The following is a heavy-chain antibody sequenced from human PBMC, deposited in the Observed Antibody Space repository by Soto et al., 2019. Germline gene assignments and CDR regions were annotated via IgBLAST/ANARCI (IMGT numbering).Heavy chain of an antibody. CDR2: INPNSGGT. CDR1: GYTFTGYY. D-gene: IGHD3-22*01. Sequence: GASVKVSCKASGYTFTGYYMHWVRQAPGRGLEWMGGINPNSGGTNYAQKFQGRVTMTRDTSISTAYMELSSLRSEDTAVYYCARGGVFYYDSSGPYPPDAFDYWGQGTPVTVSS. V-gene: IGHV1-2*02. J-gene: IGHJ4*02. CDR3: ARGGVFYYDSSGPYPPDAFDY.